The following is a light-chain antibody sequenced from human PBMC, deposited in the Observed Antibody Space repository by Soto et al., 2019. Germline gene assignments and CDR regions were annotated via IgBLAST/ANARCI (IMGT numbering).Light chain of an antibody. CDR3: ASWDHTLAGRWV. V-gene: IGLV1-47*01. CDR1: ASNIGSNF. J-gene: IGLJ3*02. Sequence: QSVLTQPPSVSGTPGQRVAISCSGSASNIGSNFVYWYQQLPGTAPRLLIYRNNERPSGVPDRFSTSKSGTSSSLAITGLRSEDEGHYYCASWDHTLAGRWVFGGGTKVTVL. CDR2: RNN.